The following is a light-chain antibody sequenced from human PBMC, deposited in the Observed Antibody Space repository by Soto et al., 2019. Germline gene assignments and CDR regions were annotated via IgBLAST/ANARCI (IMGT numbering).Light chain of an antibody. J-gene: IGLJ2*01. CDR2: EVT. Sequence: QSALTQPASVSGSPGQSITISGTGTTSDVGAYNYVSWDQQHPGNDPKLMIYEVTNRPAGVSNRFSGSKSGNTAYLTISGRQAEAEADYYCTSYRSTTTPVVFGGGTKLTVL. CDR1: TSDVGAYNY. V-gene: IGLV2-14*01. CDR3: TSYRSTTTPVV.